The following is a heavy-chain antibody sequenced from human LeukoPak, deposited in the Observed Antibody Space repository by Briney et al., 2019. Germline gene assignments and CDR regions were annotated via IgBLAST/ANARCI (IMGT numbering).Heavy chain of an antibody. Sequence: SETLSLTCAVYGGSFSGYYWSWIRQPPGKGLEWIGEINHSGSTNYNPSLKSRVTISVDTSKNQFSLKLSSVTAADTAVYYCARGLGGYSYGYDYHYYYYMDVWGKGTTVTVSS. CDR3: ARGLGGYSYGYDYHYYYYMDV. CDR1: GGSFSGYY. J-gene: IGHJ6*03. D-gene: IGHD5-18*01. V-gene: IGHV4-34*01. CDR2: INHSGST.